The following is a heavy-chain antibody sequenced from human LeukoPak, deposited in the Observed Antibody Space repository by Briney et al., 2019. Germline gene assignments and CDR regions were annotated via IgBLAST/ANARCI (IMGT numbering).Heavy chain of an antibody. CDR3: ARGRYCSSTSCYYFDY. CDR2: IIPIFGTA. D-gene: IGHD2-2*01. CDR1: GGTFSSYA. V-gene: IGHV1-69*01. J-gene: IGHJ4*02. Sequence: SVKVSCKASGGTFSSYAISWVRQAPGQGLEWMGGIIPIFGTANYAQKFQGRVTITADESTSTAYMELSSLRPEDTAVYYCARGRYCSSTSCYYFDYWGQGTLVTVSS.